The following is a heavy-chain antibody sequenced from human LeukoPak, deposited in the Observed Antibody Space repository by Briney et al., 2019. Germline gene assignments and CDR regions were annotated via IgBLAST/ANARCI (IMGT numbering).Heavy chain of an antibody. CDR3: ARGNRPYSSSWYSLAFDI. J-gene: IGHJ3*02. CDR2: TNPISGYT. Sequence: GASVKVSCKASGYTFTSYDINWVRQATGQGLEWMGWTNPISGYTGYAQKFQGRVTMTRNTSMSTAYMELSSLRSEDTAVYYCARGNRPYSSSWYSLAFDIWGQGTMVTVSS. D-gene: IGHD6-13*01. V-gene: IGHV1-8*01. CDR1: GYTFTSYD.